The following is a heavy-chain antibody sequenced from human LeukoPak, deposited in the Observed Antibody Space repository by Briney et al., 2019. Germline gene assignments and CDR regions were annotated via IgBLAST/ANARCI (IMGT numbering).Heavy chain of an antibody. Sequence: QSGGSLRLSCAASGFTFSNYWMSWVRQAPGKGLEWVANIKQDGSEKYYVDSVKGQFTISRDNAKNSLYLQMNSLRAEDTAVYYCASGQQLGYWGQGTLVTVSS. D-gene: IGHD6-6*01. J-gene: IGHJ4*02. CDR1: GFTFSNYW. CDR3: ASGQQLGY. CDR2: IKQDGSEK. V-gene: IGHV3-7*01.